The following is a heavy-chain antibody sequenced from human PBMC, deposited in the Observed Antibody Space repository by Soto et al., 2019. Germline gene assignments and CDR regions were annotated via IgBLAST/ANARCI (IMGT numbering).Heavy chain of an antibody. CDR1: GGSFSDYY. D-gene: IGHD6-6*01. V-gene: IGHV4-34*01. CDR2: INHSGST. CDR3: ARTSRFEY. J-gene: IGHJ4*02. Sequence: QVLLQQWGAGLLKPSETLSLTCAVYGGSFSDYYWSWIRQPPGKGLEWIGEINHSGSTNYNPSLKSRVTISVDTSESQFSLKLSSVTAADTAVYYCARTSRFEYWGQGTLVTVSS.